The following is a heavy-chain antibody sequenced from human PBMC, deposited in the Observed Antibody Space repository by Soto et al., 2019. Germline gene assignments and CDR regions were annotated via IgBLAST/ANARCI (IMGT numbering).Heavy chain of an antibody. CDR1: GFTFSDYY. J-gene: IGHJ4*02. CDR2: ISSSGSTI. V-gene: IGHV3-11*01. CDR3: AREFEEAAAGTVDY. D-gene: IGHD6-13*01. Sequence: GGSLSLSCAASGFTFSDYYMSWIRQAPGKGLEWVSYISSSGSTIYYADSVKGRFTISRDNAKNSLYLQMNSLRAEDTAVYYCAREFEEAAAGTVDYWGQGTLVTVSS.